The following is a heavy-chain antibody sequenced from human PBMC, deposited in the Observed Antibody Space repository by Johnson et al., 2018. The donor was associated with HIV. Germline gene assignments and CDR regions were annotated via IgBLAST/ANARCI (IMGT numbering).Heavy chain of an antibody. CDR3: AKEGTLWFGELYDAFDI. V-gene: IGHV3-23*04. CDR1: GFTFSSYA. J-gene: IGHJ3*02. CDR2: ISGSGGST. Sequence: VQLVESGGGVVQPGRSLRLSCAASGFTFSSYAMSWVRQAPGKGLEWVSAISGSGGSTYYADSVKGRFTISRDNSKNTLYLQMNSLRAEDTAVHYCAKEGTLWFGELYDAFDIWGQWTMVTVSS. D-gene: IGHD3-10*01.